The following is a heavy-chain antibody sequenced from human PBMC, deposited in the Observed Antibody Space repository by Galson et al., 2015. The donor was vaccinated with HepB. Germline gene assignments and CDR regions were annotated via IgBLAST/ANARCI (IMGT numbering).Heavy chain of an antibody. Sequence: SVKVSCKASGYTFTSYGISWVRQAPGQGLEWMGWISAYNGNTNYAQKLQGRVTMTTDTSTSTAYMELRSLRSDDTAVYYCARDVGGSFSRVVGDGVFDYWGQGTLVTVSS. D-gene: IGHD1-26*01. CDR2: ISAYNGNT. V-gene: IGHV1-18*01. CDR1: GYTFTSYG. J-gene: IGHJ4*02. CDR3: ARDVGGSFSRVVGDGVFDY.